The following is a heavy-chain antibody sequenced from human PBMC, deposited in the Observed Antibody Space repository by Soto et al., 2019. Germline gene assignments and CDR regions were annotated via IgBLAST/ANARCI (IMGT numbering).Heavy chain of an antibody. Sequence: ASVKVSCKASGGTFSSYAISWVRQAPGQGLEWMGGIIPIFGTANYAQKFQGRVTITADESTSTAYMELSSLRSEDTAVYYCARDHYGDGHNAFDIWGQGKMVPV. D-gene: IGHD4-17*01. CDR1: GGTFSSYA. CDR3: ARDHYGDGHNAFDI. CDR2: IIPIFGTA. J-gene: IGHJ3*02. V-gene: IGHV1-69*13.